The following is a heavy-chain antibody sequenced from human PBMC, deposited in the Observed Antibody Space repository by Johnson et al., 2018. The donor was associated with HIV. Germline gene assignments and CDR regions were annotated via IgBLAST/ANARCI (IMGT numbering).Heavy chain of an antibody. J-gene: IGHJ3*01. Sequence: EVQLVESGGGLVQPGGSLTLSCAASGFTFSHYWMHWVRQAPGKGLVWVSRMNSDGSSTTYADSVKGRFTISRDNANNTLYLQMKTLRAEDTAIYYCAREKEMTRLGAVDVWGQGTVVTVSS. CDR3: AREKEMTRLGAVDV. D-gene: IGHD3-16*01. CDR2: MNSDGSST. CDR1: GFTFSHYW. V-gene: IGHV3-74*03.